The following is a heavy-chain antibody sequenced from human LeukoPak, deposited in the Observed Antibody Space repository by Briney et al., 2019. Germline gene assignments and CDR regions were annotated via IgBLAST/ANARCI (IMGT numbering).Heavy chain of an antibody. V-gene: IGHV3-7*03. J-gene: IGHJ6*02. Sequence: PGGSLRLSCVGSGFTFSRYWLNWVRQAPGKGLEWVANMNQDGSEIYYLDSVKGRFTISRDNAKNTLYLQMNSLRAADTAVYYCAKHGGAGEVDYHYGMDVWGQGTTVTVSS. CDR1: GFTFSRYW. CDR2: MNQDGSEI. CDR3: AKHGGAGEVDYHYGMDV. D-gene: IGHD2-21*01.